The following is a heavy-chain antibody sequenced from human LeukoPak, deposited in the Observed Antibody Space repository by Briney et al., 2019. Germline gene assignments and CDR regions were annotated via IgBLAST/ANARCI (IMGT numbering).Heavy chain of an antibody. D-gene: IGHD3-22*01. Sequence: GGSLRLSCAASGFTFSSYWMSWVRQAPGKGLEWVSSISSSSSYIYYADSVKGRFTISRDNAKNSLYLQMNSLRAEDTAVYYCARAGYYYDSSGYYQYYFDYWGQGTLVTVSS. CDR3: ARAGYYYDSSGYYQYYFDY. J-gene: IGHJ4*02. CDR1: GFTFSSYW. CDR2: ISSSSSYI. V-gene: IGHV3-21*01.